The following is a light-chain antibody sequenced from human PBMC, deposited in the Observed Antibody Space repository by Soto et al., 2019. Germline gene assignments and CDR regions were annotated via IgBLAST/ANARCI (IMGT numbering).Light chain of an antibody. CDR2: GAS. CDR1: HSVDSN. J-gene: IGKJ4*01. Sequence: EIVMTQSPATLSVSPGERATLSCRASHSVDSNVAWYQQKPGQAPRLLIFGASTRATGIPARFSGSGSGTDFTLTISSLQSEDFAEYFCQQYDKWPLTFGGGTKVDIK. V-gene: IGKV3D-15*01. CDR3: QQYDKWPLT.